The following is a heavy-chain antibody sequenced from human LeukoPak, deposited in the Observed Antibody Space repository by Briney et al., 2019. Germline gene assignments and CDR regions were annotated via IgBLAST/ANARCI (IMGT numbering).Heavy chain of an antibody. J-gene: IGHJ5*02. Sequence: GGSLRLSCAASGFTVSNYTINWVRQPPGKGLEGVSSSSRRSTYIYYADSVKGRFTISKDNAKNSLYLQMDSLRADDTAVYYCARAQVGYNWFDPWGQGTLVTVSS. D-gene: IGHD1-26*01. CDR3: ARAQVGYNWFDP. CDR2: SSRRSTYI. V-gene: IGHV3-21*01. CDR1: GFTVSNYT.